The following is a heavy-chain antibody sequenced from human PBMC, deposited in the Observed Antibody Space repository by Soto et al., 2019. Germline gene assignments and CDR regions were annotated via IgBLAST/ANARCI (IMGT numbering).Heavy chain of an antibody. J-gene: IGHJ4*02. CDR1: GYTFTDYW. D-gene: IGHD5-12*01. CDR3: ARRGGYSKGYSFDY. V-gene: IGHV5-51*01. CDR2: IYPGDSDT. Sequence: PGESLKISCKGSGYTFTDYWIGWVRQMPGKGLEWMGIIYPGDSDTRYSPSSQGQVTISADKSIGTAYLHWSSLKPSDTAMYYCARRGGYSKGYSFDYWGQGTLVTVSS.